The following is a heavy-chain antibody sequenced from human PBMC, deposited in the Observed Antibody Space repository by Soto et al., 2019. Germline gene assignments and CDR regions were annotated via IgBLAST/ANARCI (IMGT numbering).Heavy chain of an antibody. J-gene: IGHJ3*02. V-gene: IGHV3-23*01. CDR2: ISGSGGSI. D-gene: IGHD2-2*01. Sequence: PGGSLRLSCAASGFTFSSYAMSWVRQAPGKGLEWVSGISGSGGSIHYADSVKGRFTISRDNSKNTLYLQMNSLRAEDTAIYFCAKDIVVVPAPNDAFDIWGQGTMVTVSS. CDR3: AKDIVVVPAPNDAFDI. CDR1: GFTFSSYA.